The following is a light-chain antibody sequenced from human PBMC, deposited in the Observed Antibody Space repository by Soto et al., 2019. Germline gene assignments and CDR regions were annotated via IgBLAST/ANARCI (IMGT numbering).Light chain of an antibody. J-gene: IGLJ1*01. V-gene: IGLV2-14*01. Sequence: QSALTQPASVSGSPGQSITISCTGTSSDVGGYNYVSWYQQHPGKAPKLMIYEVSNRPSGVSNRFSGSKSGNTASLTISGLQAEDEADYYCSSYKSSITPVFGPGTKGTVL. CDR1: SSDVGGYNY. CDR2: EVS. CDR3: SSYKSSITPV.